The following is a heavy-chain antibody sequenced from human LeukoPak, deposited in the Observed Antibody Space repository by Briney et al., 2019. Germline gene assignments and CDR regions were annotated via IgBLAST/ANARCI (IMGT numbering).Heavy chain of an antibody. V-gene: IGHV4-59*08. Sequence: SQTLSLTCTVSGGSISSYYWSWIRQPPWKGLEWIGYIYYSGSTNYNPSLKSRVTISVDTSKNQFSLKLSSVTAADTAVYYCARIVSSGWYYYYMDVWGKGTTVTVSS. D-gene: IGHD6-19*01. CDR2: IYYSGST. CDR1: GGSISSYY. CDR3: ARIVSSGWYYYYMDV. J-gene: IGHJ6*03.